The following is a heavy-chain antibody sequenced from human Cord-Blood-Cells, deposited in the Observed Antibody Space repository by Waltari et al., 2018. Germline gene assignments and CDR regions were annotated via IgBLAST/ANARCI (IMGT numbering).Heavy chain of an antibody. CDR3: ARSHYGSGSDTAFDI. CDR1: GYTFTGDD. Sequence: QVQLVQSGAEVKKPGASVKVSCKASGYTFTGDDMHWVRQAPGQGLEWMGWINPNSGGTNYAQKFQGWVTMTRDTSISTAYMELSRLRSDDTAVYYCARSHYGSGSDTAFDIWGQGTMVTVSS. D-gene: IGHD3-10*01. J-gene: IGHJ3*02. V-gene: IGHV1-2*04. CDR2: INPNSGGT.